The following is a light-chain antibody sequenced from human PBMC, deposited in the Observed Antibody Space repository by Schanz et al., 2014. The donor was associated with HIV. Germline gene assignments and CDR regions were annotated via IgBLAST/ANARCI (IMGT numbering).Light chain of an antibody. Sequence: QSALTQPASVSGSPGQSITISCSGTSSDVGNSKYVSWYQQHPGKAPKLLIYDVSNRSAGVSNRFSGSKSGNAAFLIISGLQAEDEANYYCISYTASDTYVFGTGTKVTVL. CDR2: DVS. CDR1: SSDVGNSKY. CDR3: ISYTASDTYV. V-gene: IGLV2-14*01. J-gene: IGLJ1*01.